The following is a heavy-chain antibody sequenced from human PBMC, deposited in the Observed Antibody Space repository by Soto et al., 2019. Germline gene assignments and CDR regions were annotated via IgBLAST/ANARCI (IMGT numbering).Heavy chain of an antibody. J-gene: IGHJ6*02. Sequence: EVQLVESGGGLIQPGGSLRLSCAASGFTVSSNYMSWVRQAPGKGLEWVSVIYSGGSTYYADSVKGRFTISRDNSKNTLYLQMNSLRAEDTAVYYCARDPSGSYYYYYGMDVWGQGTTVTVSS. D-gene: IGHD1-26*01. CDR1: GFTVSSNY. CDR3: ARDPSGSYYYYYGMDV. V-gene: IGHV3-53*01. CDR2: IYSGGST.